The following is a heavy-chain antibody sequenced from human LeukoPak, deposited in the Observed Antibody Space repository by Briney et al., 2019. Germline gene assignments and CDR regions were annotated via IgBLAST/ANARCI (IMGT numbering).Heavy chain of an antibody. CDR2: IYYSGSS. Sequence: SETLSLTCTVSGGSVSSVSYYWSWIRQPPGKGLEWIGYIYYSGSSSYNPALKSRVTISLDTSKNQFSLKLSSVTAADTALYYCARNRGGDYGDYRSDWFDPWGQGTLVTVSS. D-gene: IGHD4-17*01. CDR1: GGSVSSVSYY. V-gene: IGHV4-61*01. J-gene: IGHJ5*02. CDR3: ARNRGGDYGDYRSDWFDP.